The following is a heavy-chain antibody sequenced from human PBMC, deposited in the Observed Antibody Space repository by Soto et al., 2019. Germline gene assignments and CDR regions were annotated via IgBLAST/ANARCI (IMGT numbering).Heavy chain of an antibody. CDR3: ASQGYSSDPGWFDP. CDR1: GYTFTSYA. CDR2: IIPIFGTA. J-gene: IGHJ5*02. Sequence: SVKVSCKASGYTFTSYAMHWVRQAPGQGLEWMGGIIPIFGTANYAQKFQGRVTITADESTSTAYMELSSLRSEDTAVYYCASQGYSSDPGWFDPWGQGTLVTVSS. V-gene: IGHV1-69*13. D-gene: IGHD6-19*01.